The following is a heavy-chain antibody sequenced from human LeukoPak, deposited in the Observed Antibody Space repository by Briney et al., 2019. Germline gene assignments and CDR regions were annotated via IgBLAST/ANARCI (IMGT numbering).Heavy chain of an antibody. Sequence: GASVKVSCKASGGTFISYAISWVRQAPGQGLEWMGVIIPILGTANYAQKFQGRVTITADESTSTAYMELSSLRSEDTAVYYCASRDYGDCESLVLGGYFDYWGQGTLVTVSS. V-gene: IGHV1-69*13. J-gene: IGHJ4*02. CDR3: ASRDYGDCESLVLGGYFDY. D-gene: IGHD4-17*01. CDR2: IIPILGTA. CDR1: GGTFISYA.